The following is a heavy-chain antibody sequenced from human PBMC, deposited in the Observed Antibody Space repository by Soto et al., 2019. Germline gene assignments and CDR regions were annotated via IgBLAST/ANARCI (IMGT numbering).Heavy chain of an antibody. CDR3: ARDDFWSGYSHRWFDP. J-gene: IGHJ5*02. CDR2: IYTSGST. V-gene: IGHV4-4*07. D-gene: IGHD3-3*01. Sequence: LSLTCTVSGGSISSYYWSWIRQPAGKGLEWIGRIYTSGSTNYNPSLKSRVTMSVDTSKNQFSLKLSSVTAADTAVYYCARDDFWSGYSHRWFDPWGQGTLVTVSS. CDR1: GGSISSYY.